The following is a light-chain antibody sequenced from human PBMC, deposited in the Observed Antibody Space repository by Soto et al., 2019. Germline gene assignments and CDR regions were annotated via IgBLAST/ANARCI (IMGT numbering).Light chain of an antibody. CDR1: SSNLGSNT. CDR3: AAWDDSLNGYV. V-gene: IGLV1-44*01. CDR2: YNN. Sequence: QLVLTQPPSASGTPGQRVTISCSGRSSNLGSNTVNWYQQLPQTAPKLLIYYNNQRPSGVPDRFSGSKSGTSASLAISGLQSEDEADYYCAAWDDSLNGYVFGLGTKLTVL. J-gene: IGLJ1*01.